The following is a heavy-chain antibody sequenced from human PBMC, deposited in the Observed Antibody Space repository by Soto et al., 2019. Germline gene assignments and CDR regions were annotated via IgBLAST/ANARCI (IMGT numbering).Heavy chain of an antibody. CDR3: ARNLALGGMDV. V-gene: IGHV1-2*02. J-gene: IGHJ6*02. CDR1: GYTFTGYY. Sequence: QVQLVQSGAEVKKPGASVKVSCKASGYTFTGYYMHWVRQAPGQGLEWMGWINPNRGGTNYAQKVQGRVTMTRDASISTAYMELSRLRSDDKAVSYCARNLALGGMDVWGQGTTVTVSS. CDR2: INPNRGGT. D-gene: IGHD3-10*01.